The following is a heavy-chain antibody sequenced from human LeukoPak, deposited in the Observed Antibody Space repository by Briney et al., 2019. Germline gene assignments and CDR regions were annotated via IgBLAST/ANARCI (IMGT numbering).Heavy chain of an antibody. Sequence: GESLKISCKVSGYRFTTYWIGWVRQMPGKGLEWMGIIYPGDSGTRYSPPFQVQVTISADKSITTADLQWSSLKASDTAMYYCTRLSTQAFDYWGQGTLVTVSS. V-gene: IGHV5-51*01. CDR2: IYPGDSGT. CDR1: GYRFTTYW. CDR3: TRLSTQAFDY. J-gene: IGHJ4*02.